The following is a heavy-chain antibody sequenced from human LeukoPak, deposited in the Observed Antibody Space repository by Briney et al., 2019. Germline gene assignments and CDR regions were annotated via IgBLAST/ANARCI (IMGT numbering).Heavy chain of an antibody. CDR1: GGSLHNYY. CDR2: IDYSGST. CDR3: ARGSSGGDCYHD. D-gene: IGHD2-21*02. Sequence: PSETLSLTCTVSGGSLHNYYWSWIRQPPGKGLEWIGYIDYSGSTNYNPSLKSRVTISVDTSKNQFSLKLSSVTAADTAVYYCARGSSGGDCYHDWGQGTLVTVSS. J-gene: IGHJ4*02. V-gene: IGHV4-59*12.